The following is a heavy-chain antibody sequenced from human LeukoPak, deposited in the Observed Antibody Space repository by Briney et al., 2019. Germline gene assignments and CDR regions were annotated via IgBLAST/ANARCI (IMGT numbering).Heavy chain of an antibody. V-gene: IGHV3-23*01. Sequence: GGSLRLSCPVSGFTFSSFAMTWVRQAPGMGLEWVSTIGGSGGGTWYADSVKGRFTISRDDSKNTLYLEVNSLRGEDTAEHDGAKDGDVRVQYYYLHLGGWGKGTTGTVSS. J-gene: IGHJ6*03. D-gene: IGHD7-27*01. CDR2: IGGSGGGT. CDR1: GFTFSSFA. CDR3: AKDGDVRVQYYYLHLGG.